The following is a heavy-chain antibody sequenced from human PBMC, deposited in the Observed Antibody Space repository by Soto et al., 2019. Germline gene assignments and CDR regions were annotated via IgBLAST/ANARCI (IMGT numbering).Heavy chain of an antibody. D-gene: IGHD4-17*01. CDR1: GYTFTSYG. CDR3: ARDVPTVTMGGLDY. Sequence: QVQLVQSGVEVEKPGASVKVSCKASGYTFTSYGVSWVRQAPGQGLEWMGWISAYNGNTNYAQKFQGRVTMTTDTSTSTAYMELRSLRSDDTAVYYCARDVPTVTMGGLDYWGQGTLVTVSS. CDR2: ISAYNGNT. J-gene: IGHJ4*02. V-gene: IGHV1-18*01.